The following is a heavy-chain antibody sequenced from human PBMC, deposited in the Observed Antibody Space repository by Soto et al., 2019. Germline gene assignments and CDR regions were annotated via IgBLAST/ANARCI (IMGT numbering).Heavy chain of an antibody. Sequence: QVQLVQSGAEVKKPGASVKVSCKASGYTFTSYYMHWVRQAPGQGLEWMGIINPSGGSTSYAQKFEGRVTMTRDTSSSTGYMELSSLRSEDTAVYYCARVHGGFNYYDSSAHPYYYYYGMDVSGQGTTVTVSS. V-gene: IGHV1-46*01. CDR2: INPSGGST. J-gene: IGHJ6*02. CDR3: ARVHGGFNYYDSSAHPYYYYYGMDV. CDR1: GYTFTSYY. D-gene: IGHD3-22*01.